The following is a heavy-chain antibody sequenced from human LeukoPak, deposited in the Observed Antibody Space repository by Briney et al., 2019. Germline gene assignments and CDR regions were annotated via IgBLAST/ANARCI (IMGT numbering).Heavy chain of an antibody. V-gene: IGHV3-30-3*01. CDR1: GFIFNTYW. J-gene: IGHJ4*02. CDR2: ISYDGSNK. CDR3: ARDWGGLDIRYYFDY. D-gene: IGHD3-16*01. Sequence: GGSLRLSCAASGFIFNTYWMTWVRQTPGKGLEWVAVISYDGSNKYYADSVKGRFTISRDNSKNTLYLQMNSLRAEDTAVYYCARDWGGLDIRYYFDYWGQGTLVTVSS.